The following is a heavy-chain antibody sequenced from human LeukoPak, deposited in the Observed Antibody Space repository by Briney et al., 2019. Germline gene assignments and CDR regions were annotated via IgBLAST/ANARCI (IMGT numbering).Heavy chain of an antibody. J-gene: IGHJ4*02. D-gene: IGHD5-18*01. CDR3: AKDRYSYAFEYSDS. V-gene: IGHV3-30*18. CDR1: GFTFSNYG. Sequence: GGSLRLSCAASGFTFSNYGMHWVRQAPGKGLDWVAVISNDGSKKYYADSVKGRFTISRDNSKNTLSLQVSSLRTEDTAVYYCAKDRYSYAFEYSDSWGQGTLVTVSS. CDR2: ISNDGSKK.